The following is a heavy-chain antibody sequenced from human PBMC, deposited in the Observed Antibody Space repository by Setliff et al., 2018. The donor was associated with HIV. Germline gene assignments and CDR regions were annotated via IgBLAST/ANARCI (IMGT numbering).Heavy chain of an antibody. V-gene: IGHV5-51*01. D-gene: IGHD1-26*01. Sequence: GESLKISCKGSGYSFTNYWIGWVRQMPGKGLECMGIIYPGDSDTRYSPSFQGQVTISADKSISTAYLQWSSLKASDTAMFYCARPRRPYSGSYYDGFDIWGQGTMVTVSS. CDR2: IYPGDSDT. CDR3: ARPRRPYSGSYYDGFDI. CDR1: GYSFTNYW. J-gene: IGHJ3*02.